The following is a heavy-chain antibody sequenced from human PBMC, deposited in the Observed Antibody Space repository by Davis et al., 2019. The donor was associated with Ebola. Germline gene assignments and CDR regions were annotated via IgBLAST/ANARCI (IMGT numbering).Heavy chain of an antibody. CDR3: ARDQRYCSGGSCYSRLFDY. CDR2: IKQDGSEK. J-gene: IGHJ4*02. CDR1: GFTFSSYW. Sequence: PGGSLRLSCAASGFTFSSYWMSWVRQAPGKGLEWVANIKQDGSEKYYVDSVKGRFTISRDNAKNSLYLQMNSLRAEDTAVYYCARDQRYCSGGSCYSRLFDYWGQGTLVTVSS. D-gene: IGHD2-15*01. V-gene: IGHV3-7*03.